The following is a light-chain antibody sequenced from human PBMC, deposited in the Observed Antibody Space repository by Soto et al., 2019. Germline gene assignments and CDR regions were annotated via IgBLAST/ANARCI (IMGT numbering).Light chain of an antibody. CDR2: AAS. CDR1: QGISSY. CDR3: QQYYSYPPT. V-gene: IGKV1-8*01. Sequence: AIRMTQSPSSLSASTGDRVTITCRASQGISSYLAWYQQKPGKAPKLLIYAASTLQSGVPSRFIGSEAGTAFTLTISCLQSEDVANYYCQQYYSYPPTFGPGTKVDIK. J-gene: IGKJ3*01.